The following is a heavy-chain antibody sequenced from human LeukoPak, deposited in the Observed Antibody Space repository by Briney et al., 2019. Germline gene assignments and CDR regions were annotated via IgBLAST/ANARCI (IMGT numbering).Heavy chain of an antibody. CDR2: IYTSGST. V-gene: IGHV4-61*02. CDR3: ATPTSYSSSWYAFDI. Sequence: KLSETLSLTCSLSGGPISSGRYYWSWIRQPAGKGQEWIGRIYTSGSTNYNPSLKSRVTISVDTSKNQFSLKLSSVTAADTAVYYCATPTSYSSSWYAFDIWGQGTMVTVSS. CDR1: GGPISSGRYY. J-gene: IGHJ3*02. D-gene: IGHD6-13*01.